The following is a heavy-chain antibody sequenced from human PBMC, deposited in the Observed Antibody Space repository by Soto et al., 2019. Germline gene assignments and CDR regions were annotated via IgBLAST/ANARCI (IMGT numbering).Heavy chain of an antibody. Sequence: SGPTLVNPTQTLTLTCTFSGFSLSTSGMCVSWIRQPPGKALEWLALIDWDDDKYYSTSLKTRLTISKDTSKNQVVLTMTNMDPVDTATYYCARIRYYYGSGSPFDPWGQGTLVTVSS. J-gene: IGHJ5*02. CDR2: IDWDDDK. CDR1: GFSLSTSGMC. D-gene: IGHD3-10*01. CDR3: ARIRYYYGSGSPFDP. V-gene: IGHV2-70*01.